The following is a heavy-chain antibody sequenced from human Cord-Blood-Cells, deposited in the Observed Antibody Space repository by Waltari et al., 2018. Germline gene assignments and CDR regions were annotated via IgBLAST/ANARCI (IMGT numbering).Heavy chain of an antibody. Sequence: QVQLQQSGPGLVKPSQTLSLTCAISGDSVPSNSAAWNWIRQSPSRGLEWLGRTYYRSKWYNDYAVSVKSRITINPDTSKNQFSLQLNSVTPEDTAVYYCARDHCSSTSCYNYWYFDLWGRGTLVTVSS. CDR1: GDSVPSNSAA. D-gene: IGHD2-2*02. J-gene: IGHJ2*01. CDR3: ARDHCSSTSCYNYWYFDL. V-gene: IGHV6-1*01. CDR2: TYYRSKWYN.